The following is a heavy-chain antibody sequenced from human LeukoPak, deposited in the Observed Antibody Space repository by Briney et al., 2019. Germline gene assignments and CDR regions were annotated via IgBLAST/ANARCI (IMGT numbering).Heavy chain of an antibody. Sequence: SETLSLTCAGYGGSFSGYYWSWIRQPPGKGLEWIGEINHSGSTNYNPSLKSRVTISVDTSKNQFSLKLSSVTAADTAVYYCARGLRLPYYYDSSGYYSGCWFDPWGQGTLVTVSS. CDR3: ARGLRLPYYYDSSGYYSGCWFDP. J-gene: IGHJ5*02. CDR2: INHSGST. CDR1: GGSFSGYY. V-gene: IGHV4-34*01. D-gene: IGHD3-22*01.